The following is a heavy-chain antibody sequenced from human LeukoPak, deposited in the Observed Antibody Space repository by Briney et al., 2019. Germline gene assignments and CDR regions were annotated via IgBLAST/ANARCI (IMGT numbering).Heavy chain of an antibody. J-gene: IGHJ5*02. CDR3: ARGGARSGFDP. V-gene: IGHV4-31*02. CDR2: IYYSGSS. Sequence: TWIRQHPGKGLEWIGYIYYSGSSYYNPSLKSRVTISVDTFKNQFSLKLSSVTAADTAVYYCARGGARSGFDPWGQGTLVTVSS.